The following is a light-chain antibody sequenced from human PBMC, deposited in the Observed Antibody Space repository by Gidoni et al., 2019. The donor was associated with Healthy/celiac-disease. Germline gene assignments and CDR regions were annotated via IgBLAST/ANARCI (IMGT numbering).Light chain of an antibody. V-gene: IGKV3-11*01. J-gene: IGKJ5*01. Sequence: EIVLTQSPATLSLSPGESATLSCRASQSVSSYLAWYQQKPGQAPRLLIYDASNRATGIPAGFSGSGSGTDFTLTISSLEPEDFAVYYCQQRSNWPSITFGQGTRLEIK. CDR1: QSVSSY. CDR2: DAS. CDR3: QQRSNWPSIT.